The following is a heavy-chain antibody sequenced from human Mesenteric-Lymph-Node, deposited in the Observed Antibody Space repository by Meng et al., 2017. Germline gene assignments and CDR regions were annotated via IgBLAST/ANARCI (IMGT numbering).Heavy chain of an antibody. V-gene: IGHV4-39*01. CDR1: GVSTTSTSYY. Sequence: QLQDSGPVLVKPSEILSLTCTVSGVSTTSTSYYWDWIRQSAAKGLEWIGTSGYRGTIVYNPSLSSRVTMTLDTSKNQFSLKLSSVTATDTAVYYCARRVHDGSGHHYFDYWGQGTLVTVSS. J-gene: IGHJ4*02. D-gene: IGHD3-22*01. CDR2: SGYRGTI. CDR3: ARRVHDGSGHHYFDY.